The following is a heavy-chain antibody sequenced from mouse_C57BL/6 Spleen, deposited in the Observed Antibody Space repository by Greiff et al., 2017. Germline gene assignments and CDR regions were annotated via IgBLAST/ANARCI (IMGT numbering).Heavy chain of an antibody. CDR2: INPSSGYT. V-gene: IGHV1-7*01. J-gene: IGHJ4*01. Sequence: VQLQQSGAELAKPGASVKLSCKASGYTFTSYWMHWVKQRPGQGLEWIGYINPSSGYTKYNQKFKDKATFTADKSSSTAYMQLSSLTYEDSAVYYCARRGPTVVDAMDYWGQGTSVTVSS. D-gene: IGHD1-1*01. CDR3: ARRGPTVVDAMDY. CDR1: GYTFTSYW.